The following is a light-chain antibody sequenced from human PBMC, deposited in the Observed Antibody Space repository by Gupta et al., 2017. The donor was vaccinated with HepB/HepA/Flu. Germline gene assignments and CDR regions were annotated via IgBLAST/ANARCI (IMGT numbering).Light chain of an antibody. J-gene: IGLJ1*01. CDR1: AGPVTSAHF. CDR3: SHSFSRVYV. V-gene: IGLV7-46*01. CDR2: DTS. Sequence: QAVVTQEPPRIVSPGATVTPTLYSSAGPVTSAHFPYWFQQTPGQPPRTLIYDTSNQPAGTPARFSGSPLGGTAALTLSSAQPEDAAEYYCSHSFSRVYVFGTGTKVTVL.